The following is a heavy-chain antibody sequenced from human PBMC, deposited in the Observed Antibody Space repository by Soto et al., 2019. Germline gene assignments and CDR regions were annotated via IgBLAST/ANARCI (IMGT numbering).Heavy chain of an antibody. CDR1: GYTFTSND. J-gene: IGHJ5*02. V-gene: IGHV1-8*01. CDR2: MNPKTGDS. CDR3: ARGRPGGGIKRSWFDP. D-gene: IGHD2-15*01. Sequence: QVQLVQSGAEVKKPGASVKVSCKTSGYTFTSNDIYWLRQATGQGLEWMGWMNPKTGDSNSAEKFRGRLRMTRNTSITTAYMELSSLTSEDTAVYYCARGRPGGGIKRSWFDPWGQGTLVTVST.